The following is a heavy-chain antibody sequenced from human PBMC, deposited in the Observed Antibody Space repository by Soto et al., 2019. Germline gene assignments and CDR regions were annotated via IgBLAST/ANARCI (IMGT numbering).Heavy chain of an antibody. CDR3: ARRAIEIIWGSYRPVFDY. J-gene: IGHJ4*02. Sequence: QLQLQESGPGLVKPSETLSLTCTVSGGSISSSSYYWGWIRQPPGKGLEWIGSIYYSGSTYYNPSLKSRVTISVDTAKNQFSLKLSSVTAADTAVYYCARRAIEIIWGSYRPVFDYWGQGTLVTVSS. V-gene: IGHV4-39*01. CDR2: IYYSGST. D-gene: IGHD3-16*02. CDR1: GGSISSSSYY.